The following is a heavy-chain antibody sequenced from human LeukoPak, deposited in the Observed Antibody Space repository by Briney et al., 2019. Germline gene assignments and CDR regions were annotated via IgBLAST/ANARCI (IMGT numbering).Heavy chain of an antibody. CDR1: EFTFTSYE. J-gene: IGHJ4*02. CDR3: ARLQGVGPLDY. CDR2: ISSSGNTI. Sequence: PGGSLRLSCAASEFTFTSYELNWVRQAPGKGLEWVSYISSSGNTISYADSVKGRFTISRDNSKNTLYLQMNSLRAEDTAVYYCARLQGVGPLDYWGQGTLVTVSS. V-gene: IGHV3-48*03. D-gene: IGHD1-26*01.